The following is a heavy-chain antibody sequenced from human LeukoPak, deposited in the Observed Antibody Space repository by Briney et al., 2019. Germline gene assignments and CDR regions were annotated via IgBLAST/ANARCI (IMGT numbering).Heavy chain of an antibody. J-gene: IGHJ4*02. CDR1: GGSISSYY. V-gene: IGHV4-59*01. Sequence: SETLSLTCTVSGGSISSYYWSWIRQPPGRGLEWIGYIYYSGSTNYNPSLKSRVTISVDTSKNQFSLKLSSVTAADTAVYYCARAGGSETYFDYWGQGTLVTVSS. CDR2: IYYSGST. D-gene: IGHD3-10*01. CDR3: ARAGGSETYFDY.